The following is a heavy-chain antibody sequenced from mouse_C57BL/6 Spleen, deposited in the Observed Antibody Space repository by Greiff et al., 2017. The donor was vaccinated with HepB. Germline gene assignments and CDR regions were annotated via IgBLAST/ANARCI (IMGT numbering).Heavy chain of an antibody. Sequence: EVMLVESGGGLVQPGGSLKLSCAASGFTFSDYYMYWVRQTPEKRLEWVAYISNGGGSTYYPDTVKGRFTISRDNAKNTLYLQMSRLKSEDTAMYYCARLVHYSNYGYFDVWGTGTTVTVSS. D-gene: IGHD2-5*01. CDR2: ISNGGGST. CDR1: GFTFSDYY. J-gene: IGHJ1*03. V-gene: IGHV5-12*01. CDR3: ARLVHYSNYGYFDV.